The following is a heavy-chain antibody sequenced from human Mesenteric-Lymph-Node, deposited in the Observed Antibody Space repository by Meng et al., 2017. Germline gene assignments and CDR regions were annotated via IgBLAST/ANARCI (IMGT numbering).Heavy chain of an antibody. J-gene: IGHJ4*02. CDR1: GGSFSSYY. CDR2: IYYSGST. CDR3: ARADDYGAFFDY. Sequence: QEQLQQWGVGLLKPSETLSLTCAVYGGSFSSYYWSWIRQHPGKGLEWIGYIYYSGSTYYNPSLKSLVTISVDTSKNQFSLKLSSVTAADTAVYYCARADDYGAFFDYWGQGTLVTVSS. V-gene: IGHV4-34*01. D-gene: IGHD4-17*01.